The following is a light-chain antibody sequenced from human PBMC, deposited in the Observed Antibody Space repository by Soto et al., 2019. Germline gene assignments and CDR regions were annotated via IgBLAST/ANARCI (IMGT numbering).Light chain of an antibody. CDR2: EVN. J-gene: IGLJ2*01. CDR3: SSYTDTTTVV. CDR1: SSDVGGFNY. Sequence: QSVLTQPPSASGSPGQSVTISCTGTSSDVGGFNYVSWYQQHPGKAPKLMIFEVNKRPSGVPDRFSGSKSGNTASLTVSGLQAEDEADYYCSSYTDTTTVVFGGGTKVTVL. V-gene: IGLV2-8*01.